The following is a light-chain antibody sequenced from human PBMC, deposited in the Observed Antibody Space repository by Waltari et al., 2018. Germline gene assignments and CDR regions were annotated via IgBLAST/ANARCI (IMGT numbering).Light chain of an antibody. CDR1: QSLTSN. CDR3: QQYNRWPST. Sequence: VMTQSPAILSVAPGDSVPLPCRASQSLTSNLAWHQQKPGQPPRLLIFGASTRATGVSDRFSGSGTTTQFSLTISSLQPEDFAIYFCQQYNRWPSTFGQGTKLDIK. J-gene: IGKJ2*01. V-gene: IGKV3-15*01. CDR2: GAS.